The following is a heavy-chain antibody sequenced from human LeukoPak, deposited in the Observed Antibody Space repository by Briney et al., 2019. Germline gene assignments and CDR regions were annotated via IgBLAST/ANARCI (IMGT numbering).Heavy chain of an antibody. CDR2: LSGGDPTT. V-gene: IGHV3-23*01. J-gene: IGHJ4*02. Sequence: GESLRLSCAASDFSFATYGMGWVRPAPGRGLEWVSSLSGGDPTTYYADSVKGRFTISRDNSKNTLYLQMNSLRAEDTALYYCARGSGSSWYFYFDYWGQGTLVTVSS. CDR1: DFSFATYG. D-gene: IGHD6-13*01. CDR3: ARGSGSSWYFYFDY.